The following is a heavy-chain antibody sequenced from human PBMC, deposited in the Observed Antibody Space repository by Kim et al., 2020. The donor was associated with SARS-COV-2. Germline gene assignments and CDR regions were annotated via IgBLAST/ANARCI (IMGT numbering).Heavy chain of an antibody. CDR2: ISPGDSDT. CDR3: ARSLPQQVVPTFDF. D-gene: IGHD2-15*01. J-gene: IGHJ4*02. Sequence: GESLKISCEISGYTFDNHWIAWVRQMPGKGLEWMGMISPGDSDTRISPPFKGRITVSVDQSISTAYLQWNSLKASDSAIYFCARSLPQQVVPTFDFWGQGSQVTVSS. CDR1: GYTFDNHW. V-gene: IGHV5-51*01.